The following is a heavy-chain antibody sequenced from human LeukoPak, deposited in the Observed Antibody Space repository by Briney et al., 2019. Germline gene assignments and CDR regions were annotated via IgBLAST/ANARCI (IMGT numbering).Heavy chain of an antibody. D-gene: IGHD3-22*01. CDR2: ISYDGSNK. CDR3: ARDYYDSSGYYYAEYFQH. J-gene: IGHJ1*01. CDR1: GFTFSSYA. V-gene: IGHV3-30-3*01. Sequence: RSLRLSCAASGFTFSSYAMHWVRQAPGKGLEWVAVISYDGSNKYYADSVKGRFTISRDNSKNTLYLQMYSLRAEDTAVYYCARDYYDSSGYYYAEYFQHWGQGTLVTVSS.